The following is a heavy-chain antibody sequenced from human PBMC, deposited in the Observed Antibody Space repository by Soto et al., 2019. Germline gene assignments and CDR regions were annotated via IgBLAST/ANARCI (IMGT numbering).Heavy chain of an antibody. CDR2: IWYDGTNK. V-gene: IGHV3-33*01. Sequence: QVQLVESGGGVVQPGRSLRLSCATFGFTFSSYGMHWVRQGPGKGLEWVAVIWYDGTNKYYADSVNGRFTISRDDSKNTLYLQLNYLKAEDTAVYYCARGPMTTVTTWGDWYFDLWGRGTLVTVSS. CDR1: GFTFSSYG. D-gene: IGHD4-17*01. CDR3: ARGPMTTVTTWGDWYFDL. J-gene: IGHJ2*01.